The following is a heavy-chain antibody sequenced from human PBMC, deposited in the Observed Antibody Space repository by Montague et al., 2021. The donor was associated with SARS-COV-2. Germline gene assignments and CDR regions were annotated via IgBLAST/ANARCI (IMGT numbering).Heavy chain of an antibody. Sequence: SETPSLTCTVSGDSTSCPNCYWGWIRQAPGKGLDWIGTIYNSGTTYYNPSLKSRLTISIDTSKNQFSLKLTSVTAADTAVYYCARHRNYGDHSLDNWFHPWGQGTLVTVSS. CDR2: IYNSGTT. CDR1: GDSTSCPNCY. D-gene: IGHD4-17*01. V-gene: IGHV4-39*01. J-gene: IGHJ5*02. CDR3: ARHRNYGDHSLDNWFHP.